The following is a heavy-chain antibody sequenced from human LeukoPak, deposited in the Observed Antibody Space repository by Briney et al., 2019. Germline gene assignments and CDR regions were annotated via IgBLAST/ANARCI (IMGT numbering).Heavy chain of an antibody. Sequence: SETLSLTCTVSGGSISSYYWSWIRQPAGKGLEWIGRIYTSGSTNYNPSLKSRVTMSVDTSKNQFSLKLSSVTAAETAVYYCARERERDSSGWYYYYGMDVWGQGTTVTVSS. CDR3: ARERERDSSGWYYYYGMDV. V-gene: IGHV4-4*07. J-gene: IGHJ6*02. D-gene: IGHD6-19*01. CDR1: GGSISSYY. CDR2: IYTSGST.